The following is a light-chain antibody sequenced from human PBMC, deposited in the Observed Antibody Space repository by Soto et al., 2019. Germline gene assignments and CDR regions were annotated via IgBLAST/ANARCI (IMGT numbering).Light chain of an antibody. CDR2: EVT. V-gene: IGLV2-8*01. Sequence: QSALTQPPSASGSPGQSVTISCTGTSSDVGGDNYVSWYQQYPGRAPKLMIYEVTKRPSGVPDRFSGSKSGNTASLTVSGLQAEDEADDYCSSYAASNNFYFVFGGGTKLTVL. J-gene: IGLJ3*02. CDR3: SSYAASNNFYFV. CDR1: SSDVGGDNY.